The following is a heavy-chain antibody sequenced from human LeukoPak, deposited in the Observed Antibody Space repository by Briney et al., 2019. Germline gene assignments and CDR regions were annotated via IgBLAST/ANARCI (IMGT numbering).Heavy chain of an antibody. D-gene: IGHD2-2*01. CDR1: GFPFRSYA. CDR2: ISWKGGST. V-gene: IGHV3-23*01. CDR3: ASGGPCSCTNYCYYCYMDV. J-gene: IGHJ6*03. Sequence: HTGGSLRLPCAAPGFPFRSYAMSWVPQAPGEGPAQVLAISWKGGSTYYADSVKGRCTISRDNAKNSLHLQMNSVRTEDTGVYFCASGGPCSCTNYCYYCYMDVWGKGTTVTVS.